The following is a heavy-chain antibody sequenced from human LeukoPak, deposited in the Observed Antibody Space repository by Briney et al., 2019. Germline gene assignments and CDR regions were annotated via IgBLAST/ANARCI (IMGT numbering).Heavy chain of an antibody. Sequence: GGSLRLSCAASGFTFSSYSMNWVRQAPGKGLEWVSSISSSSSYIYYADSVKGRFTISRDSAKNSLYLQMNSLRAEDTAVYYCARALGGYVVGGIGTHYWGQGTLVTVSS. D-gene: IGHD5-12*01. CDR2: ISSSSSYI. V-gene: IGHV3-21*01. CDR3: ARALGGYVVGGIGTHY. CDR1: GFTFSSYS. J-gene: IGHJ4*02.